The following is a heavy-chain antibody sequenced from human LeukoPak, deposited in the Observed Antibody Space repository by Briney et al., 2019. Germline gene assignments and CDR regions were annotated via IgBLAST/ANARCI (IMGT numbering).Heavy chain of an antibody. CDR3: AKGGDYYVWGSLPSYYYLDV. CDR2: ISDEGSNK. CDR1: GFTFSSYA. Sequence: GGSLRLSCAASGFTFSSYAMHWVRQAPGKGLEWVAVISDEGSNKYYAHSVKGRFTISRDNSKNTLYMQMNSLRAEDTAVYYCAKGGDYYVWGSLPSYYYLDVWGKGTTVTVSS. J-gene: IGHJ6*03. D-gene: IGHD3-16*01. V-gene: IGHV3-30*04.